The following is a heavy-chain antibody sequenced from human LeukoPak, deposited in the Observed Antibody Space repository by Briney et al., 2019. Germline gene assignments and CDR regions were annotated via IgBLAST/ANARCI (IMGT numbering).Heavy chain of an antibody. D-gene: IGHD3-16*02. CDR2: INPSGGST. CDR1: GYTFTSYY. CDR3: ARDDGDYVWGSYRHRFDY. Sequence: APVKVSCKASGYTFTSYYMHWVRQAPGQGLEWMGIINPSGGSTSYAQKFQGRVTMTRDTSTSTVYMELSSLRSEDTAVYYCARDDGDYVWGSYRHRFDYWGQGTLVTVSS. J-gene: IGHJ4*02. V-gene: IGHV1-46*03.